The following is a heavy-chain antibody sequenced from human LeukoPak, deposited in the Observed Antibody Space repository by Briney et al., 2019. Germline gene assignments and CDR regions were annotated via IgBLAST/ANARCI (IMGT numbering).Heavy chain of an antibody. D-gene: IGHD2-15*01. V-gene: IGHV4-59*12. CDR1: GGSISSYY. CDR2: IYYSGST. CDR3: ARDQVAGYFPYYYYMDV. Sequence: SETLSLTCTVSGGSISSYYWSWIRQPPGKGLEWIGYIYYSGSTNYNPSLKSRVTISVDTSKNQFSLKLSPVTAADTAVYYCARDQVAGYFPYYYYMDVWGKGTTVTISS. J-gene: IGHJ6*03.